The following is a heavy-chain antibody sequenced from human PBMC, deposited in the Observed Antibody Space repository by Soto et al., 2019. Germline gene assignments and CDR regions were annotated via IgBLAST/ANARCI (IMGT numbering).Heavy chain of an antibody. V-gene: IGHV1-18*01. CDR1: GYTFTSYC. J-gene: IGHJ4*02. CDR3: ARAYPNPYYYDSSGYYPSDY. CDR2: ISAYNGNT. D-gene: IGHD3-22*01. Sequence: ASVKVSCEASGYTFTSYCISWVRQAPGQGLEWMGWISAYNGNTNYAQKLQGRVTMTTDTSTSTAYMELRSLRSDDTAVYYCARAYPNPYYYDSSGYYPSDYWGQGTLVTVSS.